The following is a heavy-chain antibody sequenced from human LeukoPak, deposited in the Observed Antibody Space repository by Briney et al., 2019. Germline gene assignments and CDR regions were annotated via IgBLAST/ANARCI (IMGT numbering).Heavy chain of an antibody. J-gene: IGHJ4*02. CDR2: INPNSGGT. CDR3: ARVEYHYDSSGYYDY. CDR1: GYTFTGHY. Sequence: ASVKVSCKASGYTFTGHYMNWVRQAPGQGLEGMGWINPNSGGTNYAQKFQGRVTMTRDTSISTAYMELSSLRSDDTAVYYCARVEYHYDSSGYYDYWGQGALVTVSS. D-gene: IGHD3-22*01. V-gene: IGHV1-2*02.